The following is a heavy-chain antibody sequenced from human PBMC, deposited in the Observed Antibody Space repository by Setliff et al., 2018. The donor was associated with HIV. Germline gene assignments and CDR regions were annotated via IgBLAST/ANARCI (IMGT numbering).Heavy chain of an antibody. CDR2: IHQSGST. CDR3: ARMYSGYDWSPAGARTRYFDY. J-gene: IGHJ4*02. V-gene: IGHV4-38-2*01. D-gene: IGHD5-12*01. Sequence: PSETLSLTCAVSGYSISSGYYWGWIRQPPGKGLEWIGSIHQSGSTYYNPSLKSRVTISVDTSKNQFSLKLSSVTAADTAVYYCARMYSGYDWSPAGARTRYFDYWGQGTLVTVSS. CDR1: GYSISSGYY.